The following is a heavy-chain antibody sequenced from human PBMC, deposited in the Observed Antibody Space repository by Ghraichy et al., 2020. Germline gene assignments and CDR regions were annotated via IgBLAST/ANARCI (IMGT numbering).Heavy chain of an antibody. V-gene: IGHV3-23*01. D-gene: IGHD6-13*01. CDR3: ASHSYSSRPWS. Sequence: GGSLRLSCAASGFTFSSYAMSWVRQAPGKGLEWVAAIRGSGGSTYYADSVKGRFTISRDNAENTRYLQMNSLRAEDTAVYYCASHSYSSRPWSWGHGTLLPVSS. J-gene: IGHJ4*01. CDR2: IRGSGGST. CDR1: GFTFSSYA.